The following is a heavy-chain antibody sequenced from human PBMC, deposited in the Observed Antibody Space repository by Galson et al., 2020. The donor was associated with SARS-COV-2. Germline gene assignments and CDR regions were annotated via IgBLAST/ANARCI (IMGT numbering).Heavy chain of an antibody. D-gene: IGHD6-13*01. J-gene: IGHJ4*02. CDR1: GFTFSNYA. Sequence: GESLKISCSASGFTFSNYAMTWVRQAPGKGLEWVTAISGAGGNTYYADSVKGRFTISRDNPKNTLSLQMNSLRAGDTAMYYCAKTDSSSSWPIDCWGQGTLVTVSS. CDR3: AKTDSSSSWPIDC. CDR2: ISGAGGNT. V-gene: IGHV3-23*01.